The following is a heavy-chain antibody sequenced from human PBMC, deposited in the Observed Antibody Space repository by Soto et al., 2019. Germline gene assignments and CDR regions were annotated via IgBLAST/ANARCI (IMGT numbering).Heavy chain of an antibody. J-gene: IGHJ1*01. D-gene: IGHD2-2*01. CDR3: AKGVPAATRYFQH. CDR2: INSDGSST. CDR1: GFSFSSYW. Sequence: VQLVESGGGLVQPGGSLRLSCAASGFSFSSYWIHWVRHATGKGLVWVSRINSDGSSTTYADSVKGRFTISIDNAKNTLYLQMNSLTHADTAVYYCAKGVPAATRYFQHWGQGTLVTVSS. V-gene: IGHV3-74*01.